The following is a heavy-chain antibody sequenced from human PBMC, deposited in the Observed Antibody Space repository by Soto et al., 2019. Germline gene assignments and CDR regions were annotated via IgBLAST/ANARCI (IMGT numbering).Heavy chain of an antibody. J-gene: IGHJ6*02. CDR3: ARDRLLWFGESDYYYYGMDG. CDR2: IYYSGST. V-gene: IGHV4-31*03. D-gene: IGHD3-10*01. CDR1: GGSISSGGYY. Sequence: PSETLSLTCTVSGGSISSGGYYWSWIRQHPGKGLEWIGYIYYSGSTYYNPSLKSRVTISVDTSKNQFSLKLSSVTAADTAVYYSARDRLLWFGESDYYYYGMDGWGQGTTVTLSS.